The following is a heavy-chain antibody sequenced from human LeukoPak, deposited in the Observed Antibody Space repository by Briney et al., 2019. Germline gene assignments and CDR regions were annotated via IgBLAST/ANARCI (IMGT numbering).Heavy chain of an antibody. V-gene: IGHV3-23*01. CDR3: AIMHGYYDGSGYWVQ. D-gene: IGHD3-22*01. CDR1: GFTFGSYG. J-gene: IGHJ1*01. Sequence: GGSLRLSCAASGFTFGSYGMSWVRQAPGKGLEWFSFITPNADRTSYADSVEGRFTNSRDNPRNTLYMQMNSLRDEDTAVYYCAIMHGYYDGSGYWVQWGQGTLVTVSS. CDR2: ITPNADRT.